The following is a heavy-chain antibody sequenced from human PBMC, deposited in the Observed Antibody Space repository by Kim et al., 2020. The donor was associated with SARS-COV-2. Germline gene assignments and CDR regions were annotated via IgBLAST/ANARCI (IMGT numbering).Heavy chain of an antibody. D-gene: IGHD5-12*01. CDR3: ATILRRGYAYGQYFDQ. CDR2: INHIGNT. V-gene: IGHV4-34*01. CDR1: GGSFAGAY. Sequence: SETLSLTCVISGGSFAGAYWTWIRQSPGKGLEWIGEINHIGNTNYNPSLKSRATISVATSKDQFSLKLTSVTAADTAVYYCATILRRGYAYGQYFDQWGQGTLVTGSS. J-gene: IGHJ4*02.